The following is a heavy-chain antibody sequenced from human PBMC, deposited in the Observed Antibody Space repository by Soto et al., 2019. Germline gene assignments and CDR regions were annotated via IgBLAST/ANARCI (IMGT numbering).Heavy chain of an antibody. CDR2: HYNDGST. J-gene: IGHJ4*01. CDR1: GGSVSSGGYY. V-gene: IGHV4-31*03. CDR3: ARARYAGKLIDD. D-gene: IGHD6-13*01. Sequence: VQLQESGPGLVKPSQTLSLTCNVSGGSVSSGGYYWSWVRQNPEKGLEWIGYHYNDGSTFYNPALQSRAVISVDKTKNHLFLNLRSVTAAATAVYYCARARYAGKLIDDWGQGTLVTVSS.